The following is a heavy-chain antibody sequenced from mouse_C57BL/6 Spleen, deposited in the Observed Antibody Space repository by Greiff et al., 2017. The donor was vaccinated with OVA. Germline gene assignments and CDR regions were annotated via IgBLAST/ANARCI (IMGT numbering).Heavy chain of an antibody. Sequence: VQLQQSGPELVKPGASVKISCKASGYTFTDYYMNWVKQSHGKSLEWIGDINPNNGGNSYNQKFKGKATSTVDKSSSTAYMELRSLTSEDSAVYYCARRSPLGTVAVDYWGQGTTLTVSS. D-gene: IGHD1-1*01. CDR3: ARRSPLGTVAVDY. CDR1: GYTFTDYY. CDR2: INPNNGGN. J-gene: IGHJ2*01. V-gene: IGHV1-26*01.